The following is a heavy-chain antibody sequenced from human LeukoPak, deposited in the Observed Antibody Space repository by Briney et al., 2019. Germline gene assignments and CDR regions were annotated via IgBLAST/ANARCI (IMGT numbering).Heavy chain of an antibody. CDR1: GYTFTSYY. CDR2: INPSGGST. D-gene: IGHD5-12*01. V-gene: IGHV1-46*01. J-gene: IGHJ4*02. CDR3: ARGSTVDTVATPLKY. Sequence: AASVKVSCKASGYTFTSYYMHWVRQAPGQGLEWMGIINPSGGSTSYAQKFQGRVTMTRSTSISTAYMELSSLRSEDTAVYYCARGSTVDTVATPLKYWGPGTLVTVSS.